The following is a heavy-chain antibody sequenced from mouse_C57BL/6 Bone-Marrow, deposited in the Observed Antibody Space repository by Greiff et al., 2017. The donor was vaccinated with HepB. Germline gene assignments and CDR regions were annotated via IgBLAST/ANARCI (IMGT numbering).Heavy chain of an antibody. V-gene: IGHV5-4*01. CDR3: ARDSQPHWCFDV. CDR2: ISDGGSYT. J-gene: IGHJ1*03. Sequence: EVKLMESGGGLVKPGGSLKLSCAASGFTFSSYAMSWVRQTPEKRLEWVATISDGGSYTYYPDNVKGRFTISRDNAKNNLYLQMSHLKSEDTAMYYCARDSQPHWCFDVWGTGTTVTVSS. D-gene: IGHD6-1*01. CDR1: GFTFSSYA.